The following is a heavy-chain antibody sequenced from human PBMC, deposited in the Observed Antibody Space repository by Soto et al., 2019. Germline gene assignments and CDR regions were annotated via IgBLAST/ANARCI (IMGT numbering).Heavy chain of an antibody. V-gene: IGHV3-74*01. Sequence: EVQLVESGGALVQPGGSLRLSCAASGFTFSNYWMHWVRQAPGKGLVWISRMNSDGSTTVYAGAVKGRLTITRDNPKNPLYLQMNSLRPEDTAVYYCATSKGGMSNGLTTYWGQGTLVTVSS. CDR2: MNSDGSTT. D-gene: IGHD3-22*01. CDR3: ATSKGGMSNGLTTY. CDR1: GFTFSNYW. J-gene: IGHJ4*02.